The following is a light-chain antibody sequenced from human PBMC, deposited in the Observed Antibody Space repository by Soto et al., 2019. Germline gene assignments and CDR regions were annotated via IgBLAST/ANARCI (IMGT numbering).Light chain of an antibody. Sequence: QSVLTQPPSVSGAPGQRVTISCTGSSSNIGAGYDVHWYQQLLGTAPKLLIYGDSNRPSGVPDRFSGSNSGTSASLAITGLQAEDEADYYCQSYDSSLSGYVFGTGTKLTVL. CDR2: GDS. CDR3: QSYDSSLSGYV. V-gene: IGLV1-40*01. CDR1: SSNIGAGYD. J-gene: IGLJ1*01.